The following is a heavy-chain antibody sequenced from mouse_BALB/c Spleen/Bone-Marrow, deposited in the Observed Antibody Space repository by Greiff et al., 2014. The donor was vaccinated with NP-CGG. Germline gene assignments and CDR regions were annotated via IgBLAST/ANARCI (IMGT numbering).Heavy chain of an antibody. Sequence: QVQLQQSGPDLVKPGASVKMSCKASGYTFTDYVISWVKQRTGQGLEWIGEIYPGSGSIYYNEKFKGKATLTADKSSNTAYMQLSSLTSEDSAVYFCAGELRFGYWGQGTLVTVSA. J-gene: IGHJ3*01. V-gene: IGHV1-77*01. CDR1: GYTFTDYV. CDR2: IYPGSGSI. CDR3: AGELRFGY.